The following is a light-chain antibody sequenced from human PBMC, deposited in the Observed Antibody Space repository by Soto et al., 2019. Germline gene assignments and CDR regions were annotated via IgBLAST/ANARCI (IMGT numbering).Light chain of an antibody. CDR1: SSDVGGYNY. CDR3: CSYTDSRTHI. Sequence: QSVLTQPASVSGSPGQSITISGTGTSSDVGGYNYVSWYQQHPGKAPKLIIFEVSYRPSGISNRFSASKSGDTASLTISGLQADDEADYYCCSYTDSRTHIFGSGTKVT. CDR2: EVS. V-gene: IGLV2-14*01. J-gene: IGLJ1*01.